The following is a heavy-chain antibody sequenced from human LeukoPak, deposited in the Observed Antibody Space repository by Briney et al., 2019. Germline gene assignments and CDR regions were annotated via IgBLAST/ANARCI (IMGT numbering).Heavy chain of an antibody. CDR1: GYTFTGYY. CDR3: ARDFYDILTGYYPLAWFDP. J-gene: IGHJ5*02. D-gene: IGHD3-9*01. Sequence: ASVKVSCKASGYTFTGYYMHWVRQAPGQGLEWMGWINPNSGGTNYAQKFQGRVTMTRDTSISTAYMELSRLRSDDTAVYYCARDFYDILTGYYPLAWFDPWGQGTLVTVSS. V-gene: IGHV1-2*02. CDR2: INPNSGGT.